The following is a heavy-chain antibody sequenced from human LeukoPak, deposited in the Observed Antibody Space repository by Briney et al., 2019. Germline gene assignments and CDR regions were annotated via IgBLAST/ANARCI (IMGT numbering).Heavy chain of an antibody. CDR3: ARVQAGYYDSSGYYAFDP. J-gene: IGHJ5*02. Sequence: GGSLRLSCAASGFTFSSYWMSWVRQAPGKGLEWVANIKQDGSEKYYVDSVKGRFTISRDNAKNSLYLQMSSLRAEDTAVYHCARVQAGYYDSSGYYAFDPWGQGTLVTVSS. D-gene: IGHD3-22*01. V-gene: IGHV3-7*01. CDR1: GFTFSSYW. CDR2: IKQDGSEK.